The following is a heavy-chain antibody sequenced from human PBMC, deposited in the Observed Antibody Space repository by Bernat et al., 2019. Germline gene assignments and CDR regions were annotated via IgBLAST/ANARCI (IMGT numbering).Heavy chain of an antibody. Sequence: QVQLVESGGGLVKPGGSLRLSCAASGFTFSDYYMSWIRQAPGKGLDWVSYISSSSYTNYADSVTGRFTISRDNAKNSLYLQMNSLRAEDTAVYYCARGTSTSAPYMDVWGKGTTVTVSS. V-gene: IGHV3-11*05. CDR3: ARGTSTSAPYMDV. CDR2: ISSSSYT. CDR1: GFTFSDYY. J-gene: IGHJ6*03.